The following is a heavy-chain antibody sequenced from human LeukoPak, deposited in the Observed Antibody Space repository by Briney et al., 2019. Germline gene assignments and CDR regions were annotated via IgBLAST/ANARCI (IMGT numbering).Heavy chain of an antibody. Sequence: ASVKVSCKASGYTFTGYYMHWVRQAPGQGLEWMGWINPNSGGTNYAQKFQGRVTMARDTSISTAYMELSRLRSDDTAVYYCAGSLSHGSGSPRQFDYWGQGTLVTVSS. D-gene: IGHD3-10*01. J-gene: IGHJ4*02. CDR2: INPNSGGT. CDR3: AGSLSHGSGSPRQFDY. CDR1: GYTFTGYY. V-gene: IGHV1-2*02.